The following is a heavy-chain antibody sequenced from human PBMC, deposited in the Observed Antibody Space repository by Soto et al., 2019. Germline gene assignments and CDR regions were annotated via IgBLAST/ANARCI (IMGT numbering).Heavy chain of an antibody. CDR3: ARDYTIYGSHRFAP. V-gene: IGHV3-48*01. CDR2: ISSSSSTI. Sequence: LXXSCAASGFTFSSYSMNWVRQAPGKGLEWVSYISSSSSTIYYADSVKGRFTISRDNAKNSLYLQMNSLRAEDTAVYYCARDYTIYGSHRFAPWSQGTLVTVSS. CDR1: GFTFSSYS. J-gene: IGHJ5*02. D-gene: IGHD3-3*01.